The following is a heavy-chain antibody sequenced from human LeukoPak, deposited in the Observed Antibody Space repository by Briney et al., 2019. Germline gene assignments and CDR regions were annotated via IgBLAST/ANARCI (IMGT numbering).Heavy chain of an antibody. D-gene: IGHD6-19*01. CDR2: IWYAGSNK. J-gene: IGHJ4*02. CDR1: GFTFSSYG. Sequence: PGGSMRLSCAAYGFTFSSYGMHWVRQAPGKGLEWVAVIWYAGSNKYYADSVKGRFTISRENSKNTLYLQMNSLRAEDTAVYYCAKDLGGWYYFDYWGQGTLVTVSS. CDR3: AKDLGGWYYFDY. V-gene: IGHV3-33*06.